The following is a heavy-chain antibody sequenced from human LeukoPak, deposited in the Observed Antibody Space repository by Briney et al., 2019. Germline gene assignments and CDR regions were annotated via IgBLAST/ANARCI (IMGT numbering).Heavy chain of an antibody. Sequence: GGSLRLSCAASGFTFRTSGMSWVRQAPGKGLEWVSAISGSGVSTYYADSVKGRFTISRDNSKNTLYLQMNSLRAEDTAVYYCASPLNDYGDYVGYWGQGTLVTVSS. D-gene: IGHD4-17*01. J-gene: IGHJ4*02. CDR1: GFTFRTSG. CDR3: ASPLNDYGDYVGY. V-gene: IGHV3-23*01. CDR2: ISGSGVST.